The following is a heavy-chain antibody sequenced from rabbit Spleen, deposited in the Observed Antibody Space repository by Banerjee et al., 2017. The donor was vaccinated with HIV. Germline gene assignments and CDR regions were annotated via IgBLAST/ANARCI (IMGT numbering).Heavy chain of an antibody. D-gene: IGHD4-1*01. CDR2: IDVTKSGNT. Sequence: QEQLVESGGGLVQPEGSLTLSCTASGFSFSSSYYMCWVRQAPGSGLEWIACIDVTKSGNTYYETWAKGRFTISKTSSTTVTLRMTSLTVADTATYLCARDLAGAIGWNFYLWGPGTLVTVS. CDR1: GFSFSSSYY. V-gene: IGHV1S45*01. CDR3: ARDLAGAIGWNFYL. J-gene: IGHJ4*01.